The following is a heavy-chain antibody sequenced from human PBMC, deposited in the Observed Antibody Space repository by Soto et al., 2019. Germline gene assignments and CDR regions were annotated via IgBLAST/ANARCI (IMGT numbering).Heavy chain of an antibody. CDR1: GGTFISYA. Sequence: SVKVSSTAAGGTFISYAIIWVRQAPGQGLEWMGGIIPIFGTANYAQKFQGRVTITADESTSTAYMELSSLRSEDTAVYYCAAYYDFWSGNHTQPLYYYYGMDVWGQGTTVTFSS. D-gene: IGHD3-3*01. J-gene: IGHJ6*02. CDR3: AAYYDFWSGNHTQPLYYYYGMDV. V-gene: IGHV1-69*01. CDR2: IIPIFGTA.